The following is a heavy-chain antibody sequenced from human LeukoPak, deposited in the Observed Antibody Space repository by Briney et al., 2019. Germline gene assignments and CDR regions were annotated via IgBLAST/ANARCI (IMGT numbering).Heavy chain of an antibody. CDR2: ISGSGGRT. J-gene: IGHJ4*02. CDR3: AKDQQVLRYFDWSMGDYFDY. Sequence: PGGSLRLSCAASRFTFSTYAMNWVRQAPGKGLEWVSAISGSGGRTFYADSVKGRFTISRDNSKNTLYLQMNSLRAEDTAVYYCAKDQQVLRYFDWSMGDYFDYWGQGTLVTVSS. V-gene: IGHV3-23*01. D-gene: IGHD3-9*01. CDR1: RFTFSTYA.